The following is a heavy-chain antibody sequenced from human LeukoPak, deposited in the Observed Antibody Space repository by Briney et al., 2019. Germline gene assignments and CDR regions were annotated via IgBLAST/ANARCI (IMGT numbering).Heavy chain of an antibody. Sequence: GGSLRLSCAASGFTFSSYSMNWFRQAPGKGLEWVSSISSSSSYIYYADSVKGRFTISRDNAKNSLYLQMNSLRAEDTAVYYCARVRGYDINDDYWGQGTLVTVSS. CDR2: ISSSSSYI. V-gene: IGHV3-21*01. CDR3: ARVRGYDINDDY. D-gene: IGHD3-9*01. CDR1: GFTFSSYS. J-gene: IGHJ4*02.